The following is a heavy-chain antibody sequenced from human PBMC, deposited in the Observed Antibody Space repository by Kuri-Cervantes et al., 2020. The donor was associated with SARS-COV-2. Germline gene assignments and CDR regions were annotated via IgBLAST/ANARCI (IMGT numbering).Heavy chain of an antibody. CDR1: GFTFSSYG. CDR3: AKDLGHYGSGSDAFGY. D-gene: IGHD3-10*01. J-gene: IGHJ4*02. Sequence: GESLKISCAASGFTFSSYGMHWVRQAPGKGLEWVSLISGSGGSTYYADSVKGRFTISRDNSKNTLYLQMNSLRAEDTAVYYYAKDLGHYGSGSDAFGYWGQGTLVTVSS. V-gene: IGHV3-23*01. CDR2: ISGSGGST.